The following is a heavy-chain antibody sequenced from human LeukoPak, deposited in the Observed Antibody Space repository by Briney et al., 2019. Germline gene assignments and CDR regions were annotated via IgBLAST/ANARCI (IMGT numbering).Heavy chain of an antibody. Sequence: GESLRLSCAASAFTFSSYCMRWVRQAPGKGLEWVSDISANGVNTYYSNSVEGRFTISRDNYKITLFLQMNSLRDEDTAVYYCAKGFVVVCLIDVWGQGTEVSVPS. J-gene: IGHJ4*02. CDR2: ISANGVNT. CDR1: AFTFSSYC. CDR3: AKGFVVVCLIDV. D-gene: IGHD2-21*01. V-gene: IGHV3-23*01.